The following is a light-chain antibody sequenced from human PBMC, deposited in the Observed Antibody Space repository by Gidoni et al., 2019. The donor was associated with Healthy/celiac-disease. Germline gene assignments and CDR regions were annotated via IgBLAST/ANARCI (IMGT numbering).Light chain of an antibody. J-gene: IGKJ4*01. CDR1: QDISNY. V-gene: IGKV1-33*01. CDR2: DAS. Sequence: DIQMTQSPSSLSASVGDRVTITCQASQDISNYLHWYQQKPGKAPKLLIYDASNLETGVPSSFSGSGSGTEYTFTISSLQPEDIATYYCQQYDNLPLTFGGGTKVEIK. CDR3: QQYDNLPLT.